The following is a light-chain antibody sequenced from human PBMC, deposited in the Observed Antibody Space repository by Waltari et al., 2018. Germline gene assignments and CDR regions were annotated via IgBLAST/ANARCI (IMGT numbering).Light chain of an antibody. CDR3: MQGTHWPYT. V-gene: IGKV2-30*02. CDR2: RVS. CDR1: QSLVHSDGNTH. Sequence: DVVMTQSPLSLPVTLGQPASISCKSSQSLVHSDGNTHLNWFQQRPGQSPRRLIYRVSNRDAGVPDRFSGSGSDSDFTLKISRVEAGDVGVYDCMQGTHWPYTFGQGTKLDIK. J-gene: IGKJ2*01.